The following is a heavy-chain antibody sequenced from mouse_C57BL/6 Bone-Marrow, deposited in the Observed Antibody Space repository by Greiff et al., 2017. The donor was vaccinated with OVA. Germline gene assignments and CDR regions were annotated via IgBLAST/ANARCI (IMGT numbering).Heavy chain of an antibody. Sequence: QVQLQQPGAELVMPGASVKLSCKASGYTFTSYWMHWVKQRPGQGLEWIGEIDPSDSYTNYNQKFKGKSTLTVDKSSSTAYMQLSSLTSDDSAVYYCARDNYGSSGYYAMDYWGQGTSVTVSS. CDR3: ARDNYGSSGYYAMDY. CDR2: IDPSDSYT. CDR1: GYTFTSYW. J-gene: IGHJ4*01. D-gene: IGHD1-1*01. V-gene: IGHV1-69*01.